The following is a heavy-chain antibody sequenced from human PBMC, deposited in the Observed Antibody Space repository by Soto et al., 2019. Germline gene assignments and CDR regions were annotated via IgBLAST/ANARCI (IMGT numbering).Heavy chain of an antibody. CDR3: AKDGRVGYCSGGSCYSSYYGMDV. V-gene: IGHV3-23*01. J-gene: IGHJ6*02. D-gene: IGHD2-15*01. CDR2: ISGSGGST. Sequence: TGGSLRLSCAASGFTLSSYAMSWVRQAPGKGLEWVSAISGSGGSTYYADSVKGRFTISRDNSKNTLYLQMNSLRAEDTAVYYCAKDGRVGYCSGGSCYSSYYGMDVWGQGTTVTVSS. CDR1: GFTLSSYA.